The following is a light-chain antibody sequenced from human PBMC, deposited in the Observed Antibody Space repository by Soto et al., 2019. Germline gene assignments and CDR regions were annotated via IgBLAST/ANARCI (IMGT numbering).Light chain of an antibody. CDR3: AARDDSLNGPV. J-gene: IGLJ3*02. V-gene: IGLV1-44*01. CDR2: SNN. CDR1: SSNIGSNS. Sequence: QAVLTQPPSASGTPGQRVTISCSGSSSNIGSNSVNWYQQLPGPAPKLLIYSNNQRPSGVPDRFSGSKSGTSASLAISGLQSEDEADYYCAARDDSLNGPVFGGGTKLTVL.